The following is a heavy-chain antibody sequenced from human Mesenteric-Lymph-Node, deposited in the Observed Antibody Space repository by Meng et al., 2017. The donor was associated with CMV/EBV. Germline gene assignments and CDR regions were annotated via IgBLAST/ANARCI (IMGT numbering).Heavy chain of an antibody. CDR2: IDWDDDK. CDR3: ARTTYSTSKTLDF. D-gene: IGHD6-6*01. Sequence: SGPTLVKPTQTLTLTCSFSGFSLSTSGMCVVWVRQPPGRALEWLALIDWDDDKYYSTSLKTSLSISKDTSKNQVVLTMTNVDPVDTATYYCARTTYSTSKTLDFWGQGTLVTVSS. J-gene: IGHJ4*02. CDR1: GFSLSTSGMC. V-gene: IGHV2-70*20.